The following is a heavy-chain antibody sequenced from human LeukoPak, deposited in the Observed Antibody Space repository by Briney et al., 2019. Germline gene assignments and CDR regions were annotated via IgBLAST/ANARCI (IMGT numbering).Heavy chain of an antibody. CDR3: ARRAAVAEYAFDI. D-gene: IGHD6-19*01. J-gene: IGHJ3*02. CDR1: GFTFSSYG. V-gene: IGHV3-33*01. Sequence: PGGSLRLSCAASGFTFSSYGVHWVRQAPGKGLEWVAVIWYDGSNKYYADSVKGRFTISRDNSKNTLYLQMNSLRAEDTAVYYCARRAAVAEYAFDIWGQGTMVTVSS. CDR2: IWYDGSNK.